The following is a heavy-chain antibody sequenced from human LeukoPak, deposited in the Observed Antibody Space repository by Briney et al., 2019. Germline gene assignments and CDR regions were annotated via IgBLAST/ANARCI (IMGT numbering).Heavy chain of an antibody. CDR3: SKDLTSDFGGDLDP. CDR2: VNWKSNRS. V-gene: IGHV3-9*01. Sequence: GGSLRLSCAASGFTFDDYAMHWVRQAPGKGLEWVSGVNWKSNRSGYADSVKGRFTISRDNSKSTVYLQMNSLRVEDAAVYYCSKDLTSDFGGDLDPWGQGTLVTVSS. J-gene: IGHJ5*02. CDR1: GFTFDDYA. D-gene: IGHD3-10*01.